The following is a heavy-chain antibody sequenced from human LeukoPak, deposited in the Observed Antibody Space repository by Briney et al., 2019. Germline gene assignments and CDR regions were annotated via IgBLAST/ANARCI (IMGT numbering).Heavy chain of an antibody. CDR3: ARGSSAVAGNFDY. V-gene: IGHV4-38-2*02. J-gene: IGHJ4*02. D-gene: IGHD6-19*01. Sequence: SQTLSLTCTVSGYSISSGYYWGWIRQPPGKGLEWIGSIYHSGSTYYNPSLKSRVTISVDTSKNQFSLKLSSVTAADTAVYYCARGSSAVAGNFDYWGQGTLVTVSS. CDR1: GYSISSGYY. CDR2: IYHSGST.